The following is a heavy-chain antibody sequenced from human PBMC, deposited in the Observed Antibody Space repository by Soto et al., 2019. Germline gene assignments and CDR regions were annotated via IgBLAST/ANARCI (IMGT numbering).Heavy chain of an antibody. CDR1: GFTVSSNS. CDR3: ARDRVESGYPEYFQH. V-gene: IGHV3-53*01. D-gene: IGHD3-22*01. CDR2: IYSGGST. Sequence: EVQLVESGGGLIQPGGSLRLSCAASGFTVSSNSMSWVRQAPGKGLEWVSVIYSGGSTYYADSVKGRFTISRDNSKNTLYLQMNSLRAEDTAVYYCARDRVESGYPEYFQHWGPGTLVTVSS. J-gene: IGHJ1*01.